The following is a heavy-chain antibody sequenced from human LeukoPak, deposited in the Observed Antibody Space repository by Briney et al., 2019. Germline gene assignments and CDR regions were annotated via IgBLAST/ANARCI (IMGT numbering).Heavy chain of an antibody. CDR1: GFTFTSYA. Sequence: HPGGSLRLSCTASGFTFTSYAMSWVRQAPGKGLEWVANIKQDGSEKYYVDSVKGRFTISRDNAKNSLYLQMNSLRAEDTAVYYCARGTYYYDSSGYPFDYWGQGTLVTVSS. CDR3: ARGTYYYDSSGYPFDY. J-gene: IGHJ4*02. D-gene: IGHD3-22*01. CDR2: IKQDGSEK. V-gene: IGHV3-7*01.